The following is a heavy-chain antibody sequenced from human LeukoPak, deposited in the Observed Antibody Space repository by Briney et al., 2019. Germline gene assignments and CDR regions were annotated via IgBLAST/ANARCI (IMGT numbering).Heavy chain of an antibody. V-gene: IGHV3-48*01. D-gene: IGHD3-10*01. CDR2: ISSSRSTI. Sequence: GGSLRLSCAASGFTFSSYSMKGVRQAPGRGREGGSYISSSRSTIYYADAVKGRFTISRGNSKNRLYLQMNSLRPEDTPVYYCATSSQSWFGELLASGYYYGMDVWGQGTTVTVSS. CDR1: GFTFSSYS. J-gene: IGHJ6*02. CDR3: ATSSQSWFGELLASGYYYGMDV.